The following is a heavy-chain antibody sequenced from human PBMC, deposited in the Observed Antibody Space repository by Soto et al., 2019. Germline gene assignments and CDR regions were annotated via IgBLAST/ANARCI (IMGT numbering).Heavy chain of an antibody. Sequence: WVRQAPGKGLEWMGGFDPEDGETIYAQKFQGRVTMTEDTSTDTAYMELSSLRSEDTAMYYCATDPPTDYWGQGTLVTVSS. CDR2: FDPEDGET. V-gene: IGHV1-24*01. J-gene: IGHJ4*02. CDR3: ATDPPTDY.